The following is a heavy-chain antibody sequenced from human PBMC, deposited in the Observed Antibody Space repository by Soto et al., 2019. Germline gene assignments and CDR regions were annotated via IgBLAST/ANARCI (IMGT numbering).Heavy chain of an antibody. J-gene: IGHJ4*02. CDR2: ISYDGSNK. CDR1: GFTFSSYA. CDR3: ARTID. D-gene: IGHD3-3*01. Sequence: QVQLLESGGGVVQPGRSLRLSCAASGFTFSSYAMHWVRQAPGKGLEWVAVISYDGSNKYYADSVKGRFTISRDNSKNTLYLQMNSLRAEDTAVYYCARTIDWGQGTLVTVSS. V-gene: IGHV3-30-3*01.